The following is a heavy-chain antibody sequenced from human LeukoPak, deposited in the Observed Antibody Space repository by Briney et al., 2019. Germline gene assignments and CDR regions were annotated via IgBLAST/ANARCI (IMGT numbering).Heavy chain of an antibody. CDR3: AKDRVSPGFYLFDP. D-gene: IGHD2-15*01. CDR1: GFTFSSYA. CDR2: INGRGDNT. V-gene: IGHV3-23*01. J-gene: IGHJ5*02. Sequence: GGSLRLSCAASGFTFSSYAMNWVRRAPGKGLEWVSAINGRGDNTYYADSVKGRFTISRDNSKSTLFLQMNSLRAEDTAIYYCAKDRVSPGFYLFDPWGQGTLVNVSS.